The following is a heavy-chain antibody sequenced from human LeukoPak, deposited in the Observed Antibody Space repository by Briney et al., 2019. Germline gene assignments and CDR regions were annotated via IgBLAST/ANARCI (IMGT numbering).Heavy chain of an antibody. CDR1: GGSFSGYY. V-gene: IGHV4-34*01. D-gene: IGHD6-19*01. Sequence: SETLSLTCAVYGGSFSGYYWSWIRQPPGKGLEWIGEINHSGSTNYNPSLKSRVTISVDTSKNQFSLKLSSVTAADTAVYYCARGAQTIAVALDYWGQGTLVTVSS. CDR2: INHSGST. CDR3: ARGAQTIAVALDY. J-gene: IGHJ4*02.